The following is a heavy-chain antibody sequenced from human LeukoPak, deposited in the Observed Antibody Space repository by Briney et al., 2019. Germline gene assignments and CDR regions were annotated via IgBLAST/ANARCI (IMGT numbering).Heavy chain of an antibody. Sequence: GGSLRLSCAASGLSFGFYAMSWVRQAPGKGLEWVSSISGGGAGTYYADSVRGRFTISRDNSKNTLYLQMDSLRAEDTALYYCAKDFVRYNIQFDYWGQGALVTVSS. CDR1: GLSFGFYA. D-gene: IGHD1-14*01. V-gene: IGHV3-23*01. CDR3: AKDFVRYNIQFDY. CDR2: ISGGGAGT. J-gene: IGHJ4*02.